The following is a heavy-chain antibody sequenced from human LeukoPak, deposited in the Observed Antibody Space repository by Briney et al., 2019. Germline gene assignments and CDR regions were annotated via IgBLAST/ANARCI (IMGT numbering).Heavy chain of an antibody. Sequence: GESLKISCKGSGYSFTSYWIGWVRPMPGKGLEWMGIIYPGDSDTRYSPSFQGQVTISADKSISTAYLQWSSLKASDTAMYYCARHYGDILTGYYKRAAERLDYWGQGTLVTVSS. J-gene: IGHJ4*02. D-gene: IGHD3-9*01. V-gene: IGHV5-51*01. CDR2: IYPGDSDT. CDR3: ARHYGDILTGYYKRAAERLDY. CDR1: GYSFTSYW.